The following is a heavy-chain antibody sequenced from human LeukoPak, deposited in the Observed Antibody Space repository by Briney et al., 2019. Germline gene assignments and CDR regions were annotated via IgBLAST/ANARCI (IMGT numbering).Heavy chain of an antibody. CDR3: ARVTRFLEWLTVDY. CDR1: GFTFSSYS. Sequence: GGSLRLSCAATGFTFSSYSMNWVRQAPGKGLEWVSSISSSSSYIYYADSVKGRFTISRDNAKNSLYLQMNSLRAEDTAAYYCARVTRFLEWLTVDYWGQGTLVTVSS. V-gene: IGHV3-21*01. CDR2: ISSSSSYI. J-gene: IGHJ4*02. D-gene: IGHD3-3*01.